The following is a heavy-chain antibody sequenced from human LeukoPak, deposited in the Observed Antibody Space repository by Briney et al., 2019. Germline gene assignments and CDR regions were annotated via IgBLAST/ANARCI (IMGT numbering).Heavy chain of an antibody. CDR3: ARDLTGTTSGWFDP. V-gene: IGHV1-2*02. D-gene: IGHD1-7*01. J-gene: IGHJ5*02. Sequence: ASVKVSCKASGYTFTGYYMHWVRQAPGQGLEWMGWINPNSGGTNYAQKFQGRVTMTRGTSISTAYMELSRLRSDDTAVYYCARDLTGTTSGWFDPWGQGTLVTVSS. CDR1: GYTFTGYY. CDR2: INPNSGGT.